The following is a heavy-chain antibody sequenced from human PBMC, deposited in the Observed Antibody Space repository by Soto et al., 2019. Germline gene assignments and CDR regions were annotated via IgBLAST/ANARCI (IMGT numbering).Heavy chain of an antibody. CDR2: IIPILGIA. V-gene: IGHV1-69*08. CDR1: GGTFSSYT. Sequence: QVQLVQSGAEVKKPGSSVKVSCKASGGTFSSYTISWVRQAPGQGLEWMGRIIPILGIANYAQKFQGRVTIIADKSTSTAYMELSSLRSEDTAVYYCARDGPYYYDSSGYLIDYWGQGTLVTVSS. J-gene: IGHJ4*02. CDR3: ARDGPYYYDSSGYLIDY. D-gene: IGHD3-22*01.